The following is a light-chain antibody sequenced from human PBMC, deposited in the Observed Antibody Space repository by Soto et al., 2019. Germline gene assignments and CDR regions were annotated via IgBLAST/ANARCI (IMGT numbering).Light chain of an antibody. Sequence: DIQMTQSPSTLSASVGDRVTITCRASQSISSWLAWYQQKPWKAPKLLIYKASGLESGVPSRFSGSGSGTDFTLTISSLQPDDFATYYCQQYDSYSPLTFGGGTKVEIK. J-gene: IGKJ4*01. V-gene: IGKV1-5*03. CDR3: QQYDSYSPLT. CDR2: KAS. CDR1: QSISSW.